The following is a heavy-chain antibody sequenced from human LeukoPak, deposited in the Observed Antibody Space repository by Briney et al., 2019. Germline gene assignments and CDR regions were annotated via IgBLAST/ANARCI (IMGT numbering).Heavy chain of an antibody. CDR3: ARGPPYDFWSGYYLDWFDP. D-gene: IGHD3-3*01. CDR2: MNPNSGNT. J-gene: IGHJ5*02. Sequence: ASVKVSCKASGYTFTSYDINWVRQATGQGLEWMGWMNPNSGNTGYAQKFQGRVTITRNPSISTAYMELSSLRSEDTAVYYCARGPPYDFWSGYYLDWFDPWGQGTLVTVSS. CDR1: GYTFTSYD. V-gene: IGHV1-8*03.